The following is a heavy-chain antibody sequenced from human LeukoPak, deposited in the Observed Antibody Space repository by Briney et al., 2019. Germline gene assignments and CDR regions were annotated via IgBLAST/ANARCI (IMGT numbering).Heavy chain of an antibody. CDR1: GFTFSSYG. J-gene: IGHJ6*02. Sequence: GGSLRLSCAASGFTFSSYGMHWVRQAPGKGLEWVAVISYDGSNKYYADSVKGRFTISRDNSKNTLYLQMNSLRAEDTAVYYCARGGTYYDFWSYYYGMDVWGQGTTVTVSS. V-gene: IGHV3-30-3*01. CDR2: ISYDGSNK. CDR3: ARGGTYYDFWSYYYGMDV. D-gene: IGHD3-3*01.